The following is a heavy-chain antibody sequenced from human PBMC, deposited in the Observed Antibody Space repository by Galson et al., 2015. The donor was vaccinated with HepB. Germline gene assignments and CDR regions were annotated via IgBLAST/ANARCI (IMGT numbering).Heavy chain of an antibody. D-gene: IGHD6-13*01. CDR2: IYPGDSDT. Sequence: QSGAEVKKPGESLKISCKGSGYSFTSYWIGWVRQMPGKGLEWMGIIYPGDSDTRYSPSFQGQVTISADESISTAYLQWSSLKASDTANYYRAKQDSSPSQIFYYWGQGTLVTVSS. CDR1: GYSFTSYW. J-gene: IGHJ4*02. V-gene: IGHV5-51*03. CDR3: AKQDSSPSQIFYY.